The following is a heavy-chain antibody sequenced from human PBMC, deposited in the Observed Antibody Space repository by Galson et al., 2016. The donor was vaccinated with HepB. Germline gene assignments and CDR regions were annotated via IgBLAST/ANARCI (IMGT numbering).Heavy chain of an antibody. V-gene: IGHV3-30*04. J-gene: IGHJ6*02. CDR3: ARDRGDYVWGSSQLVTAYYYGVDV. D-gene: IGHD3-16*01. CDR1: GYTFSDNA. CDR2: ISFDGTEK. Sequence: SLRLSCADSGYTFSDNAMHWVRQAPGKGLEWVALISFDGTEKYYADSVRGRFTISRDNSKNTLYLQMNSLRADDSDVYYCARDRGDYVWGSSQLVTAYYYGVDVWGQGTTVTVSS.